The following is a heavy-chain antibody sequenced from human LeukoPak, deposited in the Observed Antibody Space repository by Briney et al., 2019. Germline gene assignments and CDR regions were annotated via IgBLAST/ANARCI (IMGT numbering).Heavy chain of an antibody. CDR3: ATEAYYDSSGPHFDY. J-gene: IGHJ4*02. CDR1: GCSISSNNW. CDR2: IYHAGNT. D-gene: IGHD3-22*01. V-gene: IGHV4-4*02. Sequence: SETLSLTCAVSGCSISSNNWWTWVRQPPGKGLEWIGEIYHAGNTNYNPSLKSRVTISVNKSKNQFSLKLTSVTAADTAVYYCATEAYYDSSGPHFDYWGQGTLVTVSS.